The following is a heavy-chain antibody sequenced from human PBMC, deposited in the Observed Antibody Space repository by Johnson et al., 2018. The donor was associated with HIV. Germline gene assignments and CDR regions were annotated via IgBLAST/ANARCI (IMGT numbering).Heavy chain of an antibody. J-gene: IGHJ3*02. CDR3: ARGSVGVLMVYAGGEDAFDI. CDR2: IKSKSDGGTT. CDR1: GFTFSNAW. V-gene: IGHV3-15*01. D-gene: IGHD2-8*01. Sequence: VQLVESGGGLVKPGVSLRLSCAASGFTFSNAWMSWVRQAPGKGLEWVGRIKSKSDGGTTDSAAPVTGRFTISRDDSKNTLYLQMNSLRAEDTAVYYCARGSVGVLMVYAGGEDAFDIWGQGTMVTVSS.